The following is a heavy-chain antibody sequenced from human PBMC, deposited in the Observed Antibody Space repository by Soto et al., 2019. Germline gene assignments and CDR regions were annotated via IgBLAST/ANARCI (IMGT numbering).Heavy chain of an antibody. V-gene: IGHV1-18*01. CDR1: GGTFSSYA. CDR3: ARVGGYCGSTSCYRWFNP. CDR2: ISAYNGNT. D-gene: IGHD2-2*01. Sequence: ASVKVSCKASGGTFSSYAISWVRQAPGQGLEWMGWISAYNGNTNYAQKLQGRVTMTTDTSTSTAYMELRSLRSDDTAVYYCARVGGYCGSTSCYRWFNPWGQGTLVTVSS. J-gene: IGHJ5*02.